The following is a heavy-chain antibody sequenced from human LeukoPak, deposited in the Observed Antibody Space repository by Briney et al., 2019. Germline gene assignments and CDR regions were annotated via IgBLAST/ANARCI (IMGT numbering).Heavy chain of an antibody. CDR2: ISSSSSYI. Sequence: GGSLRLSCAASGFTFSSYSMNWVRQAPGKGLEWVSSISSSSSYICYADSVKGRFTISRDNAKNSLYLQMNSLRVEDTAFYYCAKDNRRHYTSGPNPDSLHWGQGALVTVSS. D-gene: IGHD6-19*01. V-gene: IGHV3-21*04. J-gene: IGHJ4*02. CDR1: GFTFSSYS. CDR3: AKDNRRHYTSGPNPDSLH.